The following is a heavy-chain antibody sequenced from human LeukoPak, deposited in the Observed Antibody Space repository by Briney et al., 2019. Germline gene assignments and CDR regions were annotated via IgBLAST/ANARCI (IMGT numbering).Heavy chain of an antibody. Sequence: SETLSLTCAVYDGSFSGYYWSWIRQPPGKGLEWIGSIYYRGNTYYNPSLKSRVTISVDTSKNEFSLKLSSVTAADTAVYYCARHDMVGATNWFDPWGQGILVTVSS. CDR2: IYYRGNT. CDR1: DGSFSGYY. V-gene: IGHV4-34*01. J-gene: IGHJ5*02. CDR3: ARHDMVGATNWFDP. D-gene: IGHD1-26*01.